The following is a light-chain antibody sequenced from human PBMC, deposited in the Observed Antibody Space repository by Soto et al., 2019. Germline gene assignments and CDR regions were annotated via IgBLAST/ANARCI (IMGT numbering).Light chain of an antibody. CDR2: SAF. J-gene: IGKJ1*01. Sequence: EITITQSPATLSVSPGERATLSCRASQSVSSSYLAWYQQKSGQAPRILIYSAFARDTGVPARFSGSGSGTDFTLTITRLQSEDSGVYYCQQYTDWPTTFGQGTKVDIK. CDR1: QSVSSSY. V-gene: IGKV3-15*01. CDR3: QQYTDWPTT.